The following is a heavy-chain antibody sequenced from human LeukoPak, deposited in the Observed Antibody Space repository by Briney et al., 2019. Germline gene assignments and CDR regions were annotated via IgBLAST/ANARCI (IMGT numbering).Heavy chain of an antibody. V-gene: IGHV3-23*01. D-gene: IGHD3-10*01. CDR2: ISGSGGST. Sequence: GGSLRLSCAASVFTFSSYAMSWVRQAPGKGLEWVSAISGSGGSTYYADSVKGRFTISRDNSKNTLYLQMNSLRAEDTAVYYCAKDHGPHSGSGTYYFDYWGQGTLVTVYS. CDR3: AKDHGPHSGSGTYYFDY. CDR1: VFTFSSYA. J-gene: IGHJ4*02.